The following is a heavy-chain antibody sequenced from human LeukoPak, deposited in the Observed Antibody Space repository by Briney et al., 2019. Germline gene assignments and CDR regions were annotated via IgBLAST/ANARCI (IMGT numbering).Heavy chain of an antibody. D-gene: IGHD3-10*01. V-gene: IGHV1-8*01. CDR1: GYTFTSYD. CDR2: MNPNSGNT. J-gene: IGHJ3*02. CDR3: ARAPRGVPHDAFDI. Sequence: ASVKVSCKASGYTFTSYDINWVRQATGQGLEWMGWMNPNSGNTGYAQKFQGRVTVTRNTSISTAYMELSSLRSEDTAVYYCARAPRGVPHDAFDIWGQGTMVTVSS.